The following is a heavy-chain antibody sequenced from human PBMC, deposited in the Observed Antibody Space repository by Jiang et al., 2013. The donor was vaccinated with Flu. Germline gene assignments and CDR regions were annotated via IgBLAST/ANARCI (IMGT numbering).Heavy chain of an antibody. CDR1: GFTLIYFA. J-gene: IGHJ4*02. CDR2: INAGNGNT. V-gene: IGHV1-3*01. CDR3: ARDQSGSLKGLDY. Sequence: EVKKPGLNEGSCKTSGFTLIYFAIHWVRQAPGQGLEWMGWINAGNGNTRYSEKFRGRVTITRDTSASTVYMELSSLESEDTAVYYCARDQSGSLKGLDYWGQGTLASVSS. D-gene: IGHD1-26*01.